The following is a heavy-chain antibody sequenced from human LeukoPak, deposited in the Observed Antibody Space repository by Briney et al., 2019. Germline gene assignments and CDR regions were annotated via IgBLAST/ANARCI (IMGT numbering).Heavy chain of an antibody. J-gene: IGHJ4*02. Sequence: PSQTLSLTCTVSGGSISSGDYYWSWIRQHPGKGLEWIGYIYCSGSTYYNPSLKSRVTISVDTSKNQFSLKLSSVTAADTAVYYCARDYAAMDARIFDYWGQGTLVTVSS. CDR3: ARDYAAMDARIFDY. CDR2: IYCSGST. CDR1: GGSISSGDYY. V-gene: IGHV4-31*03. D-gene: IGHD5-18*01.